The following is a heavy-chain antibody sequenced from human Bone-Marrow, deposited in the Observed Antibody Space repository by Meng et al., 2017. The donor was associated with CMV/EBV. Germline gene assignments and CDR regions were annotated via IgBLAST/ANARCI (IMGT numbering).Heavy chain of an antibody. CDR2: SNTGNGNT. J-gene: IGHJ4*02. Sequence: ASVTVSCKASGYTFTNYGMHWVRQAPGQRLEWMGWSNTGNGNTKYSQESQGRVTITRDTSASTAYMELSRLRSEDMAVYYCERGHDSSCYSYFDYWGQGTLVTVSS. CDR1: GYTFTNYG. CDR3: ERGHDSSCYSYFDY. D-gene: IGHD3-22*01. V-gene: IGHV1-3*02.